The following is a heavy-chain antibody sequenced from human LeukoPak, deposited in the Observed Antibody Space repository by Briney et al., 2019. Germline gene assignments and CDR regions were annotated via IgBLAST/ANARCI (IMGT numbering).Heavy chain of an antibody. V-gene: IGHV3-30*19. J-gene: IGHJ6*03. Sequence: GGSLRLSCAASGFTFSSYGMHWVRQAPGKGLEWVAVISYDGSNKYYADSVKGRFTISRDNSKNTLYLQMNSLRAEDTAVYYCAREGRAALAYYMDVWGKGTTVTVSS. CDR3: AREGRAALAYYMDV. CDR1: GFTFSSYG. D-gene: IGHD6-25*01. CDR2: ISYDGSNK.